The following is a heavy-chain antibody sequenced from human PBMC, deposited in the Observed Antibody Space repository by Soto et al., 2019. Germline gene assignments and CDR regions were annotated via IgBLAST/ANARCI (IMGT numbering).Heavy chain of an antibody. Sequence: ASVKVSCKASGYTFTSYGISWVRQAPGQGLEWMGWISAYNGNTNYAQKLQGRVTMTTDTSTSTAYMELRSLRSDDTAVYYCARDPRTGTTHPSPIDYWGKGTLVTVS. CDR1: GYTFTSYG. CDR3: ARDPRTGTTHPSPIDY. V-gene: IGHV1-18*04. D-gene: IGHD1-1*01. J-gene: IGHJ4*02. CDR2: ISAYNGNT.